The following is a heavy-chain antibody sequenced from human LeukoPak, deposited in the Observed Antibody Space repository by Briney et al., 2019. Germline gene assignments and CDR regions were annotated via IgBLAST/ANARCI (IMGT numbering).Heavy chain of an antibody. J-gene: IGHJ4*02. V-gene: IGHV1-69*05. Sequence: SVKVSCKASGGTFSSYAISWVRQAPGQGLEWMGGIIPIFGTANYAQKFQGRVTMTSDSSISTAYMELSSLRSEDTAIYYCVRTPPNWGFDYWGQGTLVTVSS. CDR1: GGTFSSYA. D-gene: IGHD7-27*01. CDR2: IIPIFGTA. CDR3: VRTPPNWGFDY.